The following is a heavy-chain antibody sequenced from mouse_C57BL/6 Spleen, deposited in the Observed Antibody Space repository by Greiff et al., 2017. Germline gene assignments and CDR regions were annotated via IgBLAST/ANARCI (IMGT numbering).Heavy chain of an antibody. V-gene: IGHV1-69*01. J-gene: IGHJ3*01. CDR2: IDPSDSYT. D-gene: IGHD1-1*01. CDR3: ARSGGYSWFAY. CDR1: GYTFTSYW. Sequence: QVQLQQSGAELVMPGASVKLSCKASGYTFTSYWMHWVKQRPGQGLEWIGEIDPSDSYTNYNQKFKGKSTLTVDKSSSTAYMQLSSLTSEDSAVYYCARSGGYSWFAYWGQGTLVTVSA.